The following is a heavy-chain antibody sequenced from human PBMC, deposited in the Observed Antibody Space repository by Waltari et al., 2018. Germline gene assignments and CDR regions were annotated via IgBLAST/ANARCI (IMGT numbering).Heavy chain of an antibody. V-gene: IGHV3-74*01. CDR1: EFIFLTYW. CDR2: IDNGDGSGT. J-gene: IGHJ6*04. Sequence: EVQLVESGGGLVQPGGSLRLSCAASEFIFLTYWIQWVRQGPGKGLVWVSRIDNGDGSGTSYADSVKGRFTISRDNAKNTLYLQMNSLRAEDTGVYYCARDHYYSKDVWGTGTTVTVSS. CDR3: ARDHYYSKDV.